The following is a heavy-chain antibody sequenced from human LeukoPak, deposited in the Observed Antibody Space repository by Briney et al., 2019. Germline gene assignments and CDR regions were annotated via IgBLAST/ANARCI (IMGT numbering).Heavy chain of an antibody. CDR1: GGSFSGYY. CDR3: ARLYYYDSSGYYHFFLDY. V-gene: IGHV4-34*01. Sequence: PSETLSLTCAVYGGSFSGYYWSWIRQPPGKGLEWIGEINHSGSTNYNPSLKSRVTISVDTSKNQFSLKLSSVTAADTAVYYCARLYYYDSSGYYHFFLDYWGQGTLVTVSS. CDR2: INHSGST. J-gene: IGHJ4*02. D-gene: IGHD3-22*01.